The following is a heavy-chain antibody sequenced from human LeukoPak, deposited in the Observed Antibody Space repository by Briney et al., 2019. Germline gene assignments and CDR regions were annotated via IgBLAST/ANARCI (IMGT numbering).Heavy chain of an antibody. CDR2: IWYDGSNK. CDR3: ASTCSSTSCSYYYYGMDV. J-gene: IGHJ6*02. Sequence: PGRSLRLSCAASGFTFSSYGMHWVRQAPGKGLEWVAVIWYDGSNKYYADSVKSRFTIPRDNSKNTLYLQMNSLRAEDTAVYYCASTCSSTSCSYYYYGMDVWGQGTTVTVSS. D-gene: IGHD2-2*01. V-gene: IGHV3-33*01. CDR1: GFTFSSYG.